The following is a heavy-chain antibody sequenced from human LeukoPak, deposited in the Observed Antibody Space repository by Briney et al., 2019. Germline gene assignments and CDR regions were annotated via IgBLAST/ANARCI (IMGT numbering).Heavy chain of an antibody. D-gene: IGHD5-24*01. Sequence: SVKVSCKASGGTFSSYAISWVRQAPGQGLEWMGGIIPIFGTANYAQKFQGRVTITADESTSTAHRARDRLSSEDTAVYYCARDRRSGWLQPRWLAFDIWGQGTMVTVSS. CDR2: IIPIFGTA. V-gene: IGHV1-69*13. CDR1: GGTFSSYA. CDR3: ARDRRSGWLQPRWLAFDI. J-gene: IGHJ3*02.